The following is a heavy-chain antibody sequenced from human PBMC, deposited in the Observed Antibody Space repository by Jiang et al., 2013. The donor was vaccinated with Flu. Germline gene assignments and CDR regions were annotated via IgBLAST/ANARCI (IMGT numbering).Heavy chain of an antibody. Sequence: LLKPSETLSLTCTVSGYSISSTSYYWGWIRQPPGKGLEWIGTIYYSGSTYYKPSLKSRVTISADTSKNQFSLKLSSVTAADTAVYYCAREIPGGASDYWGQGTLVTVSS. CDR1: GYSISSTSYY. CDR2: IYYSGST. J-gene: IGHJ4*02. V-gene: IGHV4-39*01. CDR3: AREIPGGASDY. D-gene: IGHD2-8*02.